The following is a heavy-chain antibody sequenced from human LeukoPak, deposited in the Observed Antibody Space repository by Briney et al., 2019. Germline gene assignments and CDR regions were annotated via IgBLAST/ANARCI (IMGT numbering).Heavy chain of an antibody. CDR3: ARSGTTRYHSRFLDG. Sequence: ASVKVPCKASGYAFTSYGISWVRQAPGQGLEWMGWISAYNGNTNYAQKLQGRVTMTTDTSTSTAYMELRSLRSDDTAVYYCARSGTTRYHSRFLDGWGQGTLVTASS. D-gene: IGHD3-3*01. J-gene: IGHJ4*02. CDR2: ISAYNGNT. V-gene: IGHV1-18*01. CDR1: GYAFTSYG.